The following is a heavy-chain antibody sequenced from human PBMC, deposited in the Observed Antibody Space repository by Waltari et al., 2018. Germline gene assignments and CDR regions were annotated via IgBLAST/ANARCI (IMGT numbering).Heavy chain of an antibody. CDR2: IYHSGST. CDR1: GYSISRGYY. CDR3: ARVEDYYDSSGYPK. D-gene: IGHD3-22*01. J-gene: IGHJ4*02. V-gene: IGHV4-38-2*01. Sequence: QVQLQESGPGLVKPSETLSLTCAVSGYSISRGYYWGWIRQPPGKGLEWIGSIYHSGSTYYNPSLKSRVTISVDTSKNQFSLKLSSVTAADTAVYYCARVEDYYDSSGYPKWSQGTLVTVSS.